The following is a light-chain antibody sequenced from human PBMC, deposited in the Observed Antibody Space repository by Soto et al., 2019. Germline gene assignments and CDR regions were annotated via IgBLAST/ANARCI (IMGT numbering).Light chain of an antibody. CDR2: GAS. V-gene: IGKV3-20*01. Sequence: DIVLTQSPGTLSFSPGERATLSCRASQTVRSSSLAWYQQKPGQAPRLLIFGASTRAAGFPDRFSGSGSGTDFTLTISRLEPEDFAVYYCQQYGSSPRTFGQGTKVDIK. CDR1: QTVRSSS. J-gene: IGKJ1*01. CDR3: QQYGSSPRT.